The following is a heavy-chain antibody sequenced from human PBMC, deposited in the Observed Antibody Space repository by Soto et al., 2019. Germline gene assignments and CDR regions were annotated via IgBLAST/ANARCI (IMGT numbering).Heavy chain of an antibody. V-gene: IGHV3-53*02. J-gene: IGHJ6*02. D-gene: IGHD1-26*01. CDR1: GFSVTTNY. CDR2: TFTGGST. Sequence: EVQLVETGGGLIQPGGSLRLSCLASGFSVTTNYIIWVRQPPGKGLEWVSTTFTGGSTHYADSVKGRFSISRDNSKNTGYLQMNNLRVEDTAVYYCAKKPPSSIQGWAFGMDVWGQGTTVSFSS. CDR3: AKKPPSSIQGWAFGMDV.